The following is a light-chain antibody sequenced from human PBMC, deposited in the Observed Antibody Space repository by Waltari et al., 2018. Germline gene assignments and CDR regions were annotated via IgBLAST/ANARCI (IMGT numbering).Light chain of an antibody. Sequence: QSALTQPASVSGSSGQSITVSCTGTSNDVGAYNYVSWYQQHPGKVPKLMIYDVTKRPSRISYRFSGSKSGNTASLTISGLQAEDEADYYCSSYTTDSTYVFGTGTKVTVL. CDR3: SSYTTDSTYV. J-gene: IGLJ1*01. V-gene: IGLV2-14*03. CDR1: SNDVGAYNY. CDR2: DVT.